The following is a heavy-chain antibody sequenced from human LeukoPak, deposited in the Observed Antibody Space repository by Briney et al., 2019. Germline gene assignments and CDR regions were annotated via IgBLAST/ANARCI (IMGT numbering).Heavy chain of an antibody. CDR1: GASISSYY. Sequence: SETLSLTCSVSGASISSYYWTWIRQPAGKGLEWIGRIYASGNTDYNPSLKSRVTMSVDTSKNQFSLKLSSVTAADTAVYYCARGSVYSSSPSDYWGQGTLVTVSS. CDR3: ARGSVYSSSPSDY. J-gene: IGHJ4*02. V-gene: IGHV4-4*07. CDR2: IYASGNT. D-gene: IGHD6-6*01.